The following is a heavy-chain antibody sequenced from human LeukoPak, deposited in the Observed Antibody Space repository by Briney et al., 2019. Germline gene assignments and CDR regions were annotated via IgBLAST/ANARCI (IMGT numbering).Heavy chain of an antibody. CDR2: IRYDGSNK. D-gene: IGHD6-19*01. J-gene: IGHJ4*02. CDR1: GFTFSSYG. Sequence: PGGSLRLSCAACGFTFSSYGMNWVRQARGKGLEGVAVIRYDGSNKYYGDSVKGRFTISRDNSKNTLSLQMNSLRAEDTAVYYCARGIAVAGSGYYFDYWGQGTLVTVSS. CDR3: ARGIAVAGSGYYFDY. V-gene: IGHV3-33*01.